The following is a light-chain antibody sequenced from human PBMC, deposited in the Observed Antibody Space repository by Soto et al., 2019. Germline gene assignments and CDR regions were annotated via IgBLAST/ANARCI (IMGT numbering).Light chain of an antibody. CDR2: AAS. J-gene: IGKJ3*01. V-gene: IGKV1-9*01. Sequence: IQLTQSPSSLSASVGDRVTITCRASQGISSYLAWYQQKPGKAPKLLIYAASTLEIGVPSRFSGSGSGTDFTLTITSLQPEEFSTYYCQQRNSYPFTFGPGAKVDI. CDR3: QQRNSYPFT. CDR1: QGISSY.